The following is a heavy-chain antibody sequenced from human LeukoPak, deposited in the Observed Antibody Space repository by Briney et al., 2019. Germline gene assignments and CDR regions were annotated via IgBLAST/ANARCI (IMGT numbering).Heavy chain of an antibody. V-gene: IGHV3-72*01. CDR1: GVTLSDHH. D-gene: IGHD3-16*01. Sequence: GGSLRLSCAASGVTLSDHHMDWVRQAPGEGLEWVGRIRNKAKSYSTQYAASVRGRFTNSRDDSENSLFLQMNSLKTEDTAVYYCARDGGKDDHSAFDIWGQGTVVTVSS. J-gene: IGHJ3*02. CDR2: IRNKAKSYST. CDR3: ARDGGKDDHSAFDI.